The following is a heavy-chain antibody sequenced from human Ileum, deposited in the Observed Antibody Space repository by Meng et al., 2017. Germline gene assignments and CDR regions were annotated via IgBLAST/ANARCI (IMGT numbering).Heavy chain of an antibody. CDR3: ARIGSYLWAFDI. Sequence: GGSLRLSCAASGFTFSSYEMNWVRQAPGKGLEWVSYISSSGSTIYYADSVKGRFTISRDNAKNSLYLQMNSLRAEDTAVYYCARIGSYLWAFDIWGQGTMVTVSS. CDR1: GFTFSSYE. V-gene: IGHV3-48*03. D-gene: IGHD1-26*01. J-gene: IGHJ3*02. CDR2: ISSSGSTI.